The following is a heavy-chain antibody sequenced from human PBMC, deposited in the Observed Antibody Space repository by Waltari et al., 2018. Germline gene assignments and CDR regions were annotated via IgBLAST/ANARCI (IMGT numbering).Heavy chain of an antibody. CDR2: ISSDGSGK. CDR1: GYPFNKYG. D-gene: IGHD1-26*01. V-gene: IGHV3-30*18. CDR3: AKAGGIHNYPLDP. Sequence: QVEESGGGVVQPGGSLRLSCVASGYPFNKYGMHWVRQAPGKGLEWLAVISSDGSGKYYADSVKGRFTMSRDNSKNTVYLQMNSLRPEDTAVYYCAKAGGIHNYPLDPWGQGTLVTVSS. J-gene: IGHJ5*02.